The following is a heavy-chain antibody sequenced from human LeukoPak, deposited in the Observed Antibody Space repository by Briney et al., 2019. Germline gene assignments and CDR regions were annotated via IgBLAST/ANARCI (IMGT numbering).Heavy chain of an antibody. CDR3: ARVRFEQQLIYYYYYMDV. Sequence: GGSLRLSCAASGVTVTSKYPSWVRQAPGRGLEWVSIIYSGGNTYYADSVKGRFTISRDNSKNTLYLQMNSLRAEDTAVYYCARVRFEQQLIYYYYYMDVWGKGTTVTVSS. CDR2: IYSGGNT. J-gene: IGHJ6*03. CDR1: GVTVTSKY. D-gene: IGHD6-13*01. V-gene: IGHV3-53*01.